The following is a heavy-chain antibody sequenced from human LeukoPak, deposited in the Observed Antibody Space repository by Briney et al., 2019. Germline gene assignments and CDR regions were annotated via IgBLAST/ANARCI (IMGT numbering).Heavy chain of an antibody. J-gene: IGHJ6*03. CDR1: GYTFTRYG. V-gene: IGHV1-18*01. D-gene: IGHD6-13*01. Sequence: GASVKVSCKESGYTFTRYGISWVRQAPGQGVEWMGWISAHNGNTNDAHKLHGRVTMTTDTSTSTAYMELRSLRSDDTAVYYGARDQGAAADFEYYMDVWAKGTTVPVS. CDR3: ARDQGAAADFEYYMDV. CDR2: ISAHNGNT.